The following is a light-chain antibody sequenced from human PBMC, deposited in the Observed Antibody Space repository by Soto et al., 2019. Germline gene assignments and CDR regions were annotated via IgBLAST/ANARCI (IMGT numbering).Light chain of an antibody. V-gene: IGKV3-20*01. CDR3: QQSYSTPRT. CDR2: GAS. Sequence: EIVLTQSPGTLSLSPGERSTLSCMSSQSVSSSYLAWYQQKPGQAPRLLIYGASSRATGIPDRFSGSVSGTDFTLTISSLQPEDFATYYCQQSYSTPRTFGQGTKVDIK. J-gene: IGKJ1*01. CDR1: QSVSSSY.